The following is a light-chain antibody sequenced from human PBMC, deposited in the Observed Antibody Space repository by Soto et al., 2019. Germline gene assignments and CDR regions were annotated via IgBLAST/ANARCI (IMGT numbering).Light chain of an antibody. CDR2: EVS. Sequence: QSALTQPASVSGSPGQSITIPCTGTSSDVGAYNYVSWYQQHPGKAPKLIISEVSNRPSGVSNRFSGSKSDNTASLTISGLQAEDEADYFCSSYTTTNTLWVFGGGTKVTVL. V-gene: IGLV2-14*01. J-gene: IGLJ3*02. CDR1: SSDVGAYNY. CDR3: SSYTTTNTLWV.